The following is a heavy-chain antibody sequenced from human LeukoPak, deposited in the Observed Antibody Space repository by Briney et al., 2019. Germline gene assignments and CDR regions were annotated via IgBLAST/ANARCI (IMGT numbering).Heavy chain of an antibody. CDR2: IYISGST. CDR3: ARDRGSSYSYYYYYYMDV. Sequence: SETLSLTCTVSGGSISSYYWSWIRQPAGKGLEWIGRIYISGSTNYNPSLKSRVTMSVDTSKNQFSLKLSSVTAADTAVYYCARDRGSSYSYYYYYYMDVWGKGTTVTVSS. CDR1: GGSISSYY. D-gene: IGHD6-6*01. J-gene: IGHJ6*03. V-gene: IGHV4-4*07.